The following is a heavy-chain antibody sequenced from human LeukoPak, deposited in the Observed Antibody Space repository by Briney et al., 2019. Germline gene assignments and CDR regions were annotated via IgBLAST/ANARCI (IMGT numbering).Heavy chain of an antibody. CDR3: ARDFSSGWYYYYYYYMDV. D-gene: IGHD6-19*01. Sequence: GGSLRLSCAASGFTFSSYWMHWVRQAPGKGLVWVSRINSDGSSTSYADSVKGRFTISRDNAKNTLYLQMNSLRAEDTAVYYCARDFSSGWYYYYYYYMDVWGKGTTVTVSS. CDR2: INSDGSST. V-gene: IGHV3-74*01. CDR1: GFTFSSYW. J-gene: IGHJ6*03.